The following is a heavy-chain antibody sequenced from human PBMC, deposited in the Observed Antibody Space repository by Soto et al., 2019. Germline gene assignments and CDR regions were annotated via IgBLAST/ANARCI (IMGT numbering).Heavy chain of an antibody. V-gene: IGHV1-69*01. J-gene: IGHJ6*02. CDR3: ARCEGTAVVVPAASGRPDYYYGMDV. D-gene: IGHD2-2*01. Sequence: QVQLVQSGAEVKKPGSSVKVSCKASGGTFSSYAISWVRQAPGQGLEWMGGIIPIFGTANYAQKFQGRVTITAHDSTSTAYMELSSLRSEDTAVYSCARCEGTAVVVPAASGRPDYYYGMDVWGQGTTVTVSS. CDR2: IIPIFGTA. CDR1: GGTFSSYA.